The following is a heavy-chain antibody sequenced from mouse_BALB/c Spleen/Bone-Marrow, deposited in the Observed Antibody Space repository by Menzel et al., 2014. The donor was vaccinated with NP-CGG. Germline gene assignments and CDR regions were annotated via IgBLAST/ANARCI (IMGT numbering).Heavy chain of an antibody. CDR3: TRENYGFAY. V-gene: IGHV1S81*02. D-gene: IGHD1-1*02. Sequence: QVQLQQPGAELVKPGASVKLSCKASGYTFXSYYMYWVKQRPGQGLEWIGEINPSNGGTNFNEKFESKATLTVDKSSSTAYMQLSSLTSEDSAVYYCTRENYGFAYWGQGTLVTVSA. J-gene: IGHJ3*01. CDR1: GYTFXSYY. CDR2: INPSNGGT.